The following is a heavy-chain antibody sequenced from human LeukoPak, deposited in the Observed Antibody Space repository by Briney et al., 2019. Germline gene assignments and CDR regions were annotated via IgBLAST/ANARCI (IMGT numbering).Heavy chain of an antibody. Sequence: GASVKVSCKASGGTFSSYAISWVRQAPGQGLEWMGRVNPNNGVPNYAQKFQGRVTMTRDTAISTFYMELSSLRSDDTAVYFCAREVGYSSSYYGRFDPWGQGTLVIVSS. CDR2: VNPNNGVP. D-gene: IGHD2-2*01. J-gene: IGHJ5*02. CDR3: AREVGYSSSYYGRFDP. CDR1: GGTFSSYA. V-gene: IGHV1-2*06.